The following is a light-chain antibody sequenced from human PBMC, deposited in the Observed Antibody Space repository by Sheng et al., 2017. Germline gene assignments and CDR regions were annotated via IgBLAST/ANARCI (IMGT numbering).Light chain of an antibody. CDR2: SAS. J-gene: IGKJ2*03. CDR3: QHYNSYPYS. Sequence: DIQMTQSPSSLSASAGDRVTITCRASQAISNYLAWYQQEPGKVPKLLIYSASTLQSGVPSRFSGSGSGTEFTLTISSLQPDDLATYYCQHYNSYPYSFGQGTKLEIK. CDR1: QAISNY. V-gene: IGKV1-27*01.